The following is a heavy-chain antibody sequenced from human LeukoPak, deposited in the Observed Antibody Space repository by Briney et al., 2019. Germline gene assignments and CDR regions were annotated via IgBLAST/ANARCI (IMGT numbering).Heavy chain of an antibody. Sequence: GGSPRLSCAASGFPFSDYYMTWMRQAPGKGLECISYITSSGGYTSYADSVKGRFTISRDNAKNSLYLQMSSLRAEDTAVYYCARLRSGRDDYWGQGTLVTVSS. V-gene: IGHV3-11*06. D-gene: IGHD1-1*01. CDR2: ITSSGGYT. CDR3: ARLRSGRDDY. CDR1: GFPFSDYY. J-gene: IGHJ4*02.